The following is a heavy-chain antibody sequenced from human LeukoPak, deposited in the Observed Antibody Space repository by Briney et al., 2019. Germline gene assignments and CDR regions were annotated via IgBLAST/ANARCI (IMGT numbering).Heavy chain of an antibody. J-gene: IGHJ4*02. Sequence: PGGSLRLFCAASGFTFSIYTMNWVRQAPGKGLEGVSIINYNGDNKYYADSVQGRFTISRDNSKNTVYLQMNSLRAEDTAIYYCAKDGHCPGALCPTQIAVAGYNDNWGQGTLVTVSS. V-gene: IGHV3-23*01. CDR2: INYNGDNK. D-gene: IGHD6-19*01. CDR1: GFTFSIYT. CDR3: AKDGHCPGALCPTQIAVAGYNDN.